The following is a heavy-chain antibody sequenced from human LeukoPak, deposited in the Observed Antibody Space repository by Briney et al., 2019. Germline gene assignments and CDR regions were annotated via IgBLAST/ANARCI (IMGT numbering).Heavy chain of an antibody. D-gene: IGHD4-17*01. J-gene: IGHJ4*02. Sequence: GGSLRLSCAASGFTFRSYGMTWVRQAPGKGLVWVSRINSDGSSTSYADSVKGRFTISRDNAKNTLYLQMNSLRAEDTAVYYCARDDYGEELDYWGQGTLVTVSS. V-gene: IGHV3-74*01. CDR1: GFTFRSYG. CDR3: ARDDYGEELDY. CDR2: INSDGSST.